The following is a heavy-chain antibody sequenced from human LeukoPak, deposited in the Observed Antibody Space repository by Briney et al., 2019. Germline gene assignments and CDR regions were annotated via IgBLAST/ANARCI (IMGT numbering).Heavy chain of an antibody. D-gene: IGHD5-12*01. CDR3: ASVDDLDAFGM. Sequence: GGSLRLPCAASGCTFSSHAMHWVRQAPGKGLEWVAVISDDGNSKYYVESVKGRFTISRDNSKNTLYLEMNSLRGEDTAVYYCASVDDLDAFGMWGQGTMVTVSS. CDR1: GCTFSSHA. V-gene: IGHV3-30*04. J-gene: IGHJ3*02. CDR2: ISDDGNSK.